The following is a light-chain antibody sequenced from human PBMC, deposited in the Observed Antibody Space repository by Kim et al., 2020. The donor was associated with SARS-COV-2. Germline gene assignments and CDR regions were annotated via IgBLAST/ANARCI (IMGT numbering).Light chain of an antibody. CDR3: QAWDSTFYV. J-gene: IGLJ1*01. Sequence: SLSPGQTASITCSGDKLGDRFVAWYQQKPGQSPVLVMYQDYKRPSGIPERFSGSNSGNTATLTISGTQAMDEADYYCQAWDSTFYVFGTGTKVTVL. CDR1: KLGDRF. V-gene: IGLV3-1*01. CDR2: QDY.